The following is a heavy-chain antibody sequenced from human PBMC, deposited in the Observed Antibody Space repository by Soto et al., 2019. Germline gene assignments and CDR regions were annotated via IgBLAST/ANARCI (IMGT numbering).Heavy chain of an antibody. CDR1: GFTFSSYS. J-gene: IGHJ6*02. D-gene: IGHD3-22*01. CDR3: ARDHHDYYDSSGYYYYYYGMDV. V-gene: IGHV3-21*03. Sequence: EVQLVESGGGMVKPGGSLRLSCAASGFTFSSYSMNWVRQAPGKGLEWVSSISSSSSYIYYADPVKGRFTISRDNAKNSLYLQMNSLRAEDTAVYYCARDHHDYYDSSGYYYYYYGMDVWGQGTTVTVSS. CDR2: ISSSSSYI.